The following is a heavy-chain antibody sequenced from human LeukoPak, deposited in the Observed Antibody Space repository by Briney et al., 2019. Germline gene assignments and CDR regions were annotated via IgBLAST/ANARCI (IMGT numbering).Heavy chain of an antibody. Sequence: GGSLRLSCAASGFTFSSYGMHWVRQAPGKGLEWVAVIWYDGSNKYYADSVKGRFTISRDNSKNTLYLQMNSLRAEDTAVYYCARDFTYYDLSLGAFDIWGQGTMVTVSS. CDR2: IWYDGSNK. J-gene: IGHJ3*02. CDR1: GFTFSSYG. V-gene: IGHV3-33*01. CDR3: ARDFTYYDLSLGAFDI. D-gene: IGHD3-22*01.